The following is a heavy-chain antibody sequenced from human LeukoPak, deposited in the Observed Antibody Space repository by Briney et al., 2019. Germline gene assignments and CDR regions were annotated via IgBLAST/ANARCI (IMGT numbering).Heavy chain of an antibody. CDR2: ISLAGQT. D-gene: IGHD1-26*01. V-gene: IGHV4-4*02. CDR3: SRESGAFCPFGY. Sequence: SGTLSLTCGVSGGSISGTSWWSWVRQPPGQGLEWIGEISLAGQTNYNPSLNGRVTMSLDKSSNQLSLNLTSVTAADTATYYCSRESGAFCPFGYWGQGTLVIVSS. J-gene: IGHJ4*02. CDR1: GGSISGTSW.